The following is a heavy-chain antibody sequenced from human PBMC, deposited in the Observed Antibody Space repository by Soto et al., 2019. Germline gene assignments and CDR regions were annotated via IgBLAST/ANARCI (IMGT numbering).Heavy chain of an antibody. CDR1: GYSISSGYY. V-gene: IGHV4-38-2*01. D-gene: IGHD2-15*01. CDR2: IYHSGST. Sequence: SENLDLTCAVSGYSISSGYYWGWIRQPPGKGLEWIGSIYHSGSTYYNPSLKSRVTISVDTSKNQFSLKLSSVTAADTAVYYCARTNLYCSGGSCSPSRIHFCGQGPLVTVS. CDR3: ARTNLYCSGGSCSPSRIHF. J-gene: IGHJ4*02.